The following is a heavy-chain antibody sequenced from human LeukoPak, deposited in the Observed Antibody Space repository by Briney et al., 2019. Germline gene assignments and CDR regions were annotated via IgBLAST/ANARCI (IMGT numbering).Heavy chain of an antibody. V-gene: IGHV3-48*03. D-gene: IGHD3-9*01. Sequence: PGGSLRLSCAASGFTFSSYEMNWVRQAPGKGLEWVSYISSSGSTKYYADSVKGRFTISRDNSKNTLYLQMNSLRAEDTALYYCATITGILPGYYWDDAFDIWGQGTMVTVSS. CDR2: ISSSGSTK. J-gene: IGHJ3*02. CDR3: ATITGILPGYYWDDAFDI. CDR1: GFTFSSYE.